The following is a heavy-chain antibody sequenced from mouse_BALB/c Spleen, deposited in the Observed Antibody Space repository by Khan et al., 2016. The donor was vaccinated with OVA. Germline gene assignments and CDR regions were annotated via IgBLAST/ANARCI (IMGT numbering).Heavy chain of an antibody. CDR1: GFNIKDYY. CDR3: TRDGYSPWFAY. CDR2: IDPENGNT. D-gene: IGHD2-3*01. J-gene: IGHJ3*01. Sequence: EVQLQESGAELVRPGALVKLSCKASGFNIKDYYIHWVKQRPEQGLEWIGWIDPENGNTIYDPKFQGKATITADKSSNTPYLQLSSLTSEDTAVYYCTRDGYSPWFAYWGQGTRVTVSA. V-gene: IGHV14-1*02.